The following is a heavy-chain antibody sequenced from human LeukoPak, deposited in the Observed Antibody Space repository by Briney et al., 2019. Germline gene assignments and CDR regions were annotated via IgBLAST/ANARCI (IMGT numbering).Heavy chain of an antibody. CDR2: IIPIFGTA. J-gene: IGHJ6*03. V-gene: IGHV1-69*13. CDR3: ASTGVGATEPRPVHYYYYYYMDV. D-gene: IGHD1-26*01. CDR1: GGTFSSYA. Sequence: ASVKVSCKASGGTFSSYAISWVRQAPGQGLEWMGGIIPIFGTANYAQKFQGRVTITADESTSTAYMELSSLRSEDTAVYYCASTGVGATEPRPVHYYYYYYMDVWGKGTTVTVSS.